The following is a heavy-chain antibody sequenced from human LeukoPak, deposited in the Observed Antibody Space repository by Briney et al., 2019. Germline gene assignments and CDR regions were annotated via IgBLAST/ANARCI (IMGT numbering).Heavy chain of an antibody. J-gene: IGHJ4*02. CDR2: ISGSGGST. D-gene: IGHD2-2*01. Sequence: GGSLRLSCAASGFTFSSYAMSWVRQAPGKGLEWVSAISGSGGSTYYADSVKGRFTISRDNAKNSLYLQMNSLRAEDTAVYYCANHLACGSTSCPPFDSWGQGTLVTVSS. CDR3: ANHLACGSTSCPPFDS. V-gene: IGHV3-23*01. CDR1: GFTFSSYA.